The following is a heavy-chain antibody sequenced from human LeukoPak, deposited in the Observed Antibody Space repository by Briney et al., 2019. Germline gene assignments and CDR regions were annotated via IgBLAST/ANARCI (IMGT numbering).Heavy chain of an antibody. CDR2: FYYDGST. D-gene: IGHD2-8*02. CDR3: TRGITGHYRSMGGFAFDI. J-gene: IGHJ3*02. V-gene: IGHV4-59*11. CDR1: GASISQHY. Sequence: PSETLSLTCTVSGASISQHYWSWIRQPPGKGLEYIGYFYYDGSTNYTSSVRSRLTILVDTSKNQFTLNLRSVTAADTAKYYCTRGITGHYRSMGGFAFDIWGQGTVVAVS.